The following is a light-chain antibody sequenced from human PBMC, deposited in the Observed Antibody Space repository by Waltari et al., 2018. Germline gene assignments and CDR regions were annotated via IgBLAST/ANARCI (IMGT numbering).Light chain of an antibody. CDR1: NSNIGSGF. CDR2: QNV. J-gene: IGLJ3*02. Sequence: QSLLTQPPSASGTPGERVTLSCSGSNSNIGSGFVYWYHQVPGTAPKTLIYQNVERPSGVPDRFSGPKSGTPASLAIRGLRPEDEGDYYCAAWDYNLNGVVFGGGTRLTVL. CDR3: AAWDYNLNGVV. V-gene: IGLV1-47*01.